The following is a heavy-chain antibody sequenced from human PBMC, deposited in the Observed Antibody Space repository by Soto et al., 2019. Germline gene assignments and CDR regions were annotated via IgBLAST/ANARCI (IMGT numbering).Heavy chain of an antibody. CDR1: GFTFSSYW. V-gene: IGHV3-74*01. CDR3: ARVAAAGTSFDY. J-gene: IGHJ4*02. CDR2: INSDGSTT. Sequence: GGSLRLSCAASGFTFSSYWVHWVRQAPGKGLVWVSRINSDGSTTTYADSVKGRFTISRDNAENTLYLQMNSLRAEDTAVYYCARVAAAGTSFDYWGLGTLVTVS. D-gene: IGHD6-13*01.